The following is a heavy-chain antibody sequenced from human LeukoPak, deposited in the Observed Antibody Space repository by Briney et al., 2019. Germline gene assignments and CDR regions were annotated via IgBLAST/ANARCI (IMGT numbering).Heavy chain of an antibody. V-gene: IGHV3-23*01. Sequence: GGSLRLSCAASGFTFRNYAMRWVRQAPGKGLEWVSAVSGSGGSTYYADSVKGRFTISRDNSKNTLYLQMNSLRAEDTAVYYCAKDDVALAGDYWGQGTLVTVSS. J-gene: IGHJ4*02. CDR2: VSGSGGST. D-gene: IGHD2-21*01. CDR3: AKDDVALAGDY. CDR1: GFTFRNYA.